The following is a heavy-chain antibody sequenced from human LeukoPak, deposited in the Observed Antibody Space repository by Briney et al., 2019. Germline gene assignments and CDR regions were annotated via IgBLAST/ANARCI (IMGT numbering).Heavy chain of an antibody. J-gene: IGHJ4*02. CDR2: ISWNSGSI. CDR1: GFTFDDYA. Sequence: GGSLRLSCAASGFTFDDYAMHWVRQAPGKGLEWVSGISWNSGSIGYADSVKGRFTISRDNAKNSPYLQMNSLRAEDTALYYCAKDVEQWLSAQDYWGQGTLVTVSS. D-gene: IGHD6-19*01. V-gene: IGHV3-9*01. CDR3: AKDVEQWLSAQDY.